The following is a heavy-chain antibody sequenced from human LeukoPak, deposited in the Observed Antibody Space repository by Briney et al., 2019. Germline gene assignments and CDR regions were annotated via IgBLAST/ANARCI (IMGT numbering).Heavy chain of an antibody. V-gene: IGHV4-39*01. CDR3: VRGSILRRYQL. CDR2: IYYSGST. Sequence: SETLSLTCTVSGGSIRISTYYGDWIRRPPGKGLEWIGSIYYSGSTYYNPSLKSRVTVSVDTSKNQFSLKLSSVTATDTAVYYCVRGSILRRYQLGGRGTLVTVSS. D-gene: IGHD1-1*01. CDR1: GGSIRISTYY. J-gene: IGHJ1*01.